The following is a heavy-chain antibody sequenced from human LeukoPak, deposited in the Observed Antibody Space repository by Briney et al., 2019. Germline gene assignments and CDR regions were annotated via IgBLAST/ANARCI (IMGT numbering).Heavy chain of an antibody. CDR2: ISSSSSTI. D-gene: IGHD6-13*01. J-gene: IGHJ3*02. V-gene: IGHV3-48*01. CDR1: GFTFSSYS. Sequence: PGGSLRLSCAASGFTFSSYSMNWVRQAPGKGLEWVSYISSSSSTIYYADSVKGRFTISRDNAKNSLYLQMNSLRAEDTAVYYCARRIAAAGNDAFHIWGQGTMVTVSS. CDR3: ARRIAAAGNDAFHI.